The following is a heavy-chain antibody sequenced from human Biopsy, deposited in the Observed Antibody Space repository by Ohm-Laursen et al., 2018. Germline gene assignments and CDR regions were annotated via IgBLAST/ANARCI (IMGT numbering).Heavy chain of an antibody. CDR1: GYTFTSYA. V-gene: IGHV1-18*01. CDR3: AREEDNSGYDYYGMDV. CDR2: ISAYNGNR. J-gene: IGHJ6*02. D-gene: IGHD3-22*01. Sequence: ASVKASCKASGYTFTSYAISWARQAPGQGLEWMGWISAYNGNRNYAQKFQGRVTMTTDTSTSTAYMELRGLRSDDTAVYFCAREEDNSGYDYYGMDVWGQGTTVTVSS.